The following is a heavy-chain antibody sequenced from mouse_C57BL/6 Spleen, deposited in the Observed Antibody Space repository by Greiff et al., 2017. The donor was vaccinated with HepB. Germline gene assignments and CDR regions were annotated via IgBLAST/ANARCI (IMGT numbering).Heavy chain of an antibody. J-gene: IGHJ2*01. V-gene: IGHV1-74*01. Sequence: QVQLKQPGAELVKPGASVKVSCKASGYTFTSYWMHWVKQRPGQGLEWIGRIHPSDSDTNYNQKFKGKATFTVDKSSSTAYMQLSSLTSEDSAVYYCAMIGGYYVGYWGQGTTLTVSS. CDR1: GYTFTSYW. D-gene: IGHD1-1*02. CDR2: IHPSDSDT. CDR3: AMIGGYYVGY.